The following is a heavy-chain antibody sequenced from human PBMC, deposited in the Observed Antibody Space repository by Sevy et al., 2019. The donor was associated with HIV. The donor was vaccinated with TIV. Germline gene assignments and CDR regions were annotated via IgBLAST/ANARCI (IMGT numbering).Heavy chain of an antibody. D-gene: IGHD3-22*01. Sequence: GGSLRLSCAATGFTFSNYAMHWVRQAPGKGMEWVAIIWVDGAYQYHGDSVKGRFTISRDNSKNTLYLQMNNVRVEDTAVDYCARGGYYYDNAAYYALDSWGQGTLVTVSS. CDR1: GFTFSNYA. CDR3: ARGGYYYDNAAYYALDS. J-gene: IGHJ4*02. V-gene: IGHV3-33*01. CDR2: IWVDGAYQ.